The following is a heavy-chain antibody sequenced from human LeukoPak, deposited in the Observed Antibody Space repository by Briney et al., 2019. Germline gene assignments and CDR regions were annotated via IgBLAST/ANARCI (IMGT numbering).Heavy chain of an antibody. V-gene: IGHV1-2*02. J-gene: IGHJ5*02. CDR1: GYTFTGYY. CDR2: INPNSGGT. Sequence: GASVKVSCKASGYTFTGYYMHWVRQAPGQGLEWMGWINPNSGGTNYAQKFQGRVTMTRDTSISTAYMELSRLRSDDTAVYYCARAGGGSRNWFDPWGQGTLVTVSS. D-gene: IGHD2-15*01. CDR3: ARAGGGSRNWFDP.